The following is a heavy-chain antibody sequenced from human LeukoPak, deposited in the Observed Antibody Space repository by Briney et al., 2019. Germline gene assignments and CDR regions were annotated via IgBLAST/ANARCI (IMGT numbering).Heavy chain of an antibody. J-gene: IGHJ4*02. CDR2: ISSSSSYT. D-gene: IGHD3-10*01. CDR3: ARVPRRITMVRAPFDY. CDR1: GFTFSSYS. V-gene: IGHV3-21*01. Sequence: GGSLRLSCAASGFTFSSYSMNWVRQAPGKGLEWVSSISSSSSYTYYADSVKGRFTISRDNAKNSLYLQMNSLRAEDTAVYYCARVPRRITMVRAPFDYWGQGTLVTVSS.